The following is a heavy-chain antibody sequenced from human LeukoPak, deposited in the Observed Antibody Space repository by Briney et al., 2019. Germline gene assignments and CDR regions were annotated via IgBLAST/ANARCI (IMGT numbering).Heavy chain of an antibody. J-gene: IGHJ4*02. CDR1: GFTFDDYG. Sequence: GGSLRLSCVASGFTFDDYGMHWVRQAPGKGLEWVSGINWNGVTIGYADSVKGRFTISRDNAKNSLYLQMNSLRAEDTAVYYCAREDSGSSDYWGQGTLVTVSS. V-gene: IGHV3-20*04. CDR2: INWNGVTI. CDR3: AREDSGSSDY. D-gene: IGHD1-26*01.